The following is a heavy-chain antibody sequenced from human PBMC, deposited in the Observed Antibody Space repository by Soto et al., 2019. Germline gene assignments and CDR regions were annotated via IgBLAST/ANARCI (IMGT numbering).Heavy chain of an antibody. D-gene: IGHD4-17*01. CDR3: ASGQWGTTVTTGFDP. CDR1: GYTFTSYE. V-gene: IGHV1-8*01. J-gene: IGHJ5*02. Sequence: QVQLVQSGAEVKKPGASVKVPCKASGYTFTSYEINWVRQATGQGLEWMGWMNPNSGNTGFAQKFQGRVTXPPRNCVRTVYMALSSLRSGDTAVYYCASGQWGTTVTTGFDPWGQGSWVSVSS. CDR2: MNPNSGNT.